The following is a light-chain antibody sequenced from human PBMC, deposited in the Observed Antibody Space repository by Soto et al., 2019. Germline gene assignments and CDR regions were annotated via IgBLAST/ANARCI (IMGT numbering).Light chain of an antibody. CDR2: DAS. CDR1: QGISNY. Sequence: DIQMTQFPSSLSASVGDRVTLTCQASQGISNYLNWYQQKPGKAPKLLIYDASTLETGVPSRFSGSGYGTEFTFTISGLQPEDVATYYCQQYESLVHFGGGTKLDIK. J-gene: IGKJ4*01. CDR3: QQYESLVH. V-gene: IGKV1-33*01.